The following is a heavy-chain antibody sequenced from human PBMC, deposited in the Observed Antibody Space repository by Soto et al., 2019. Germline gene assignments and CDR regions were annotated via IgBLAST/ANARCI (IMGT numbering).Heavy chain of an antibody. V-gene: IGHV4-34*01. J-gene: IGHJ4*02. CDR3: ARGPGYYYGSGSSY. Sequence: PSETLSLTCAVYGGSFSGYYWSWIRQPPGKGLEWIGEINHSGSTNYNPSLKSRVTISVDTSKNQFSLKLSSVTAADTAVYYCARGPGYYYGSGSSYWGQGTLATVSS. CDR2: INHSGST. D-gene: IGHD3-10*01. CDR1: GGSFSGYY.